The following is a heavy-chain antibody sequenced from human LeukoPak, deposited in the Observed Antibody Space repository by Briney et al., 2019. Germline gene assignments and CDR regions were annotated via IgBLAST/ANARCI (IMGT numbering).Heavy chain of an antibody. Sequence: SETLSLTCTVSGGSISSSSYYWGWIRQPPGKGLEWIGSIYYSGSTYYNPSLKSRVTISVDTSKNQLSLKLSSVTAADTAVYYCASNLVVAAIPYAFDIWGQGTMVTVSS. V-gene: IGHV4-39*01. D-gene: IGHD2-15*01. CDR3: ASNLVVAAIPYAFDI. CDR1: GGSISSSSYY. J-gene: IGHJ3*02. CDR2: IYYSGST.